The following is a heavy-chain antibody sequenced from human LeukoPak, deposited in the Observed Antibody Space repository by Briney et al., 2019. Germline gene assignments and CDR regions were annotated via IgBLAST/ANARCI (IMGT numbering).Heavy chain of an antibody. J-gene: IGHJ5*02. D-gene: IGHD3-10*01. Sequence: PGGSLRLSCAASGFTFSSYSMNWVRQAPGKGLEWVSSISSSSSTIYYADSVKGRFTISRDNAKNSLYLQMNSLRAEDTAVYYCARDLAEKALWFGEARNDDRFDPWGQGTLVTVSS. CDR2: ISSSSSTI. CDR3: ARDLAEKALWFGEARNDDRFDP. CDR1: GFTFSSYS. V-gene: IGHV3-48*04.